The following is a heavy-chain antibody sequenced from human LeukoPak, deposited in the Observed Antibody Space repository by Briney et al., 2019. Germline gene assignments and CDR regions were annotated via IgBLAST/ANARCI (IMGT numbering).Heavy chain of an antibody. V-gene: IGHV4-38-2*02. CDR1: GYSISSGYY. Sequence: SETLSLTCTVSGYSISSGYYWGWIRQPPGKGLEWIGSIYNSGSTYYNPSLKSRVTISVDTSKNQFSLKLRSVTAADTAVYYCARDRYYYDSSGYYRLDYWGQGTLVTVSS. J-gene: IGHJ4*02. CDR2: IYNSGST. D-gene: IGHD3-22*01. CDR3: ARDRYYYDSSGYYRLDY.